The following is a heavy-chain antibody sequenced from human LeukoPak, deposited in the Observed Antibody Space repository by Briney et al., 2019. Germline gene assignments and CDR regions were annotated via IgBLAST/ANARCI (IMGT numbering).Heavy chain of an antibody. CDR2: INHSGST. V-gene: IGHV4-30-2*01. J-gene: IGHJ4*02. CDR1: GGSISSGGYS. CDR3: ATEPAGEGYCSSTSCYSY. Sequence: SETLSLTCAVSGGSISSGGYSWSWIRQPPGKGLEWIGEINHSGSTNYNPSLKSRVTISVDTSKNQFSLKLSSVTAADTAVYYCATEPAGEGYCSSTSCYSYWGQGTLVTVSS. D-gene: IGHD2-2*02.